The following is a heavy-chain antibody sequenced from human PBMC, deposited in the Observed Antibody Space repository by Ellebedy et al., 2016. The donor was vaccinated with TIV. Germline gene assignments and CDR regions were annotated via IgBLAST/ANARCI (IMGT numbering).Heavy chain of an antibody. V-gene: IGHV3-53*01. J-gene: IGHJ4*02. CDR3: ATFNWGSDYFED. CDR2: IYSGGAT. Sequence: GESLKISCAASGLTVISNYMAWVRQPPGKGLEWVSLIYSGGATYYADPVKARFTISRDKSTNTLHLQMDNLSPEDTAVYYCATFNWGSDYFEDWGQGTLVTVSS. D-gene: IGHD7-27*01. CDR1: GLTVISNY.